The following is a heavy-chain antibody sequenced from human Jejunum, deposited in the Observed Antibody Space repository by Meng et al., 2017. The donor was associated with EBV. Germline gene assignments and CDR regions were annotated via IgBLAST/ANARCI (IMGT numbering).Heavy chain of an antibody. CDR3: ARYSGSYSLAN. Sequence: QVQLVQSWSELKKPGASVRLSCKSSGYTFIDYAIIWVRQAPGQGLEWMGWINTANGNPTYAQAFTGRFVFSLDTSVNTAFLQISDLKAEDSALYYCARYSGSYSLANWGQGTLVTVSS. D-gene: IGHD3-10*01. V-gene: IGHV7-4-1*02. CDR2: INTANGNP. J-gene: IGHJ4*02. CDR1: GYTFIDYA.